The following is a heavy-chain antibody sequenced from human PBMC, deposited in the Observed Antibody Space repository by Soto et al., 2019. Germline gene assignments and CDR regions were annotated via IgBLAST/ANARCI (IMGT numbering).Heavy chain of an antibody. D-gene: IGHD6-13*01. CDR1: GFTFSSYA. V-gene: IGHV3-23*01. CDR2: ISGSDGRT. CDR3: AKVSSSWYAGFFDL. Sequence: GGSLRLSCAASGFTFSSYAMTWVRRAPGKGLEGVSAISGSDGRTYYADSVKGRFTISRDNSMNTLYLQMNTLRAEDTAVYYCAKVSSSWYAGFFDLWGQGTLVTVSS. J-gene: IGHJ4*02.